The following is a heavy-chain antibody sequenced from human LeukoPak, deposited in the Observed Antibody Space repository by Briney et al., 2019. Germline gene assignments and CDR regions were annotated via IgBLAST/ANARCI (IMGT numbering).Heavy chain of an antibody. J-gene: IGHJ3*02. CDR3: ARDLPDTAMVTYAFDI. D-gene: IGHD5-18*01. CDR2: IYYSGST. V-gene: IGHV4-59*01. Sequence: PSETLSLTCTVSGGSISSYYWSWIRQPPGKGLEWIGYIYYSGSTNYNPSLKSRVTISVDTSKNQFSLKLSSVTAADTAVYYCARDLPDTAMVTYAFDIWGQGTMVTVSS. CDR1: GGSISSYY.